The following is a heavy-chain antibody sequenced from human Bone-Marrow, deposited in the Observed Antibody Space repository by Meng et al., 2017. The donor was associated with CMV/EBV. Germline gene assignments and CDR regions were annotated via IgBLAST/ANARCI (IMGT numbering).Heavy chain of an antibody. V-gene: IGHV3-11*01. CDR1: GFTFSDYY. J-gene: IGHJ6*02. D-gene: IGHD2-2*02. CDR3: PRDGVVPAAILQDYYGMDV. Sequence: LSLTCAASGFTFSDYYMSWIRQAPGKGLEWVSYISSSGSTIYYAFSVKGRFTISRDNAKDSLYLQMNSLRAEDTDVYYCPRDGVVPAAILQDYYGMDVWGQGTTVTVPS. CDR2: ISSSGSTI.